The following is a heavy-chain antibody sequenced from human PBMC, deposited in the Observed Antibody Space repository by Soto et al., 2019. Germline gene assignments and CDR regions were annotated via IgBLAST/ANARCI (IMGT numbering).Heavy chain of an antibody. CDR3: AHRRGGYNWDDAHFDY. J-gene: IGHJ4*02. D-gene: IGHD1-20*01. V-gene: IGHV2-5*02. CDR1: GFSLSTTGVG. Sequence: QITLKESGPTLVKPTQTLTLTCSFSGFSLSTTGVGVGWIRQPPGKALEWLGFAYWDDDNRYSPSLKSRLTINKETSGNQVVLTMTNKDPVDTATDFCAHRRGGYNWDDAHFDYWGQGTLVTVSS. CDR2: AYWDDDN.